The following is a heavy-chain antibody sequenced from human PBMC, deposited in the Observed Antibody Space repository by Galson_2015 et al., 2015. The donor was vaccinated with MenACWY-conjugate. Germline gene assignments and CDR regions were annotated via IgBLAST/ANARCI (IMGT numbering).Heavy chain of an antibody. J-gene: IGHJ4*02. D-gene: IGHD5-12*01. CDR2: ISDDNGRA. V-gene: IGHV1-18*01. Sequence: AVKSSCKAAGDTFSSYGFSWGRQAPGQGLEGLGWISDDNGRAGYAEKVQVRITITTYTYTSTANMELRSLRADDTDVYYCAREEDGRYRPFEYWGQGILVTVSS. CDR1: GDTFSSYG. CDR3: AREEDGRYRPFEY.